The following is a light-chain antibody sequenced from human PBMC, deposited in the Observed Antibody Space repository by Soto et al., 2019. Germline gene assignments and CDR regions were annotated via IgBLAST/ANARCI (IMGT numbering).Light chain of an antibody. J-gene: IGKJ4*01. V-gene: IGKV3-20*01. Sequence: EFVLTQSPGTLSLSPGERATLSCRASQTVRNNYLAWYQQKPVQAPRLLIYDASTRATGIPDRFSGGGSGTDFTLAISRLEPEDSAVYYCQQFSSYPLTFGGGTKVDIK. CDR2: DAS. CDR1: QTVRNNY. CDR3: QQFSSYPLT.